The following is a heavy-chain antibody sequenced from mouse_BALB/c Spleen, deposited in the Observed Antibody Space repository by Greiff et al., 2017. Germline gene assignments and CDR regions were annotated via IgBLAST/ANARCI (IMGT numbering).Heavy chain of an antibody. J-gene: IGHJ1*01. CDR1: GFTFSSFG. Sequence: EVQLVESGGGLVQPGGSRKLSCAASGFTFSSFGMHWVRQAPEKGLEWVAYISSGSSTIYYADTVKGRFTISRDNPKNTLFLQMTSLRSEDTAMYYCARRGDYGNFDVWGAGTTVTVSS. V-gene: IGHV5-17*02. CDR3: ARRGDYGNFDV. D-gene: IGHD1-1*01. CDR2: ISSGSSTI.